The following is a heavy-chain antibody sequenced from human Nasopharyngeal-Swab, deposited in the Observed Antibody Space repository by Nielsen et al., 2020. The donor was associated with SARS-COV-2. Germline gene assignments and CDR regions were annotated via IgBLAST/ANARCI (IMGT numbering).Heavy chain of an antibody. Sequence: WIRQPPGKGLVGVSRIDIAGTVTSYADFLKGRFTISRDNAKNTLYLQMNSLRVEDTAIYYCARGSSDWNGIDYWGQGTLVTVSS. D-gene: IGHD6-19*01. CDR2: IDIAGTVT. CDR3: ARGSSDWNGIDY. J-gene: IGHJ4*02. V-gene: IGHV3-74*03.